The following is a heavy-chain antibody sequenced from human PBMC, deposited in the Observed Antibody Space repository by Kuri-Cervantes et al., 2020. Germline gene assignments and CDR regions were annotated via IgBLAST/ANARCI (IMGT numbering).Heavy chain of an antibody. D-gene: IGHD3-10*01. CDR1: GFTFSSYW. J-gene: IGHJ4*02. CDR3: ARGVVHFDY. V-gene: IGHV3-7*04. CDR2: IKQDGSEK. Sequence: LSLTCAASGFTFSSYWITWVRQAPGKGLEWVANIKQDGSEKYYVDSVKGRFTVSRDNAKNSLYLQMDSLRAEDTALYYCARGVVHFDYWGQGTLVTVSS.